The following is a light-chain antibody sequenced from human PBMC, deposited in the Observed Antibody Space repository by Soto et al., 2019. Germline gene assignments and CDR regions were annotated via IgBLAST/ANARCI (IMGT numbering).Light chain of an antibody. Sequence: DIQMTQYPSTLSASVGDRVTITCRASQSVKNWLAWYQQKPGKAPKLLIFKASTLQPGVPSRFSGSGSGTEFTLTISSLQPDDFATYYCQQDNSYPYTFGQXX. CDR2: KAS. J-gene: IGKJ2*01. V-gene: IGKV1-5*03. CDR3: QQDNSYPYT. CDR1: QSVKNW.